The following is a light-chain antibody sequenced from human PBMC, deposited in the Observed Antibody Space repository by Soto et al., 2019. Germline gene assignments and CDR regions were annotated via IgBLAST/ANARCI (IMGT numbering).Light chain of an antibody. J-gene: IGKJ1*01. Sequence: DIQMTQSPSTLSASVGDRVTITCRASQSTSSWLAWYQQKPGKAPKVLIYDVSSLESGVPSRFSGSGSETEFTLTISGLQPDDFATYYCQQFIDGWTFGQGTKVDIK. CDR1: QSTSSW. CDR3: QQFIDGWT. V-gene: IGKV1-5*01. CDR2: DVS.